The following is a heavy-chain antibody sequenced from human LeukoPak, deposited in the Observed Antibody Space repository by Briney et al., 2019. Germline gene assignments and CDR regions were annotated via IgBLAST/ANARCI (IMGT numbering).Heavy chain of an antibody. J-gene: IGHJ5*02. Sequence: SETLSLTCTVSGGSISSYYWSWIRQPPGKGLEWIGYIYYSGSTNYNPSLKSRVTISVDTSKNQFSLKLSSVTAADTAVYYCARGGANYYGSGSPQGWFDPWGQGTLVTVSS. D-gene: IGHD3-10*01. CDR2: IYYSGST. CDR1: GGSISSYY. CDR3: ARGGANYYGSGSPQGWFDP. V-gene: IGHV4-59*08.